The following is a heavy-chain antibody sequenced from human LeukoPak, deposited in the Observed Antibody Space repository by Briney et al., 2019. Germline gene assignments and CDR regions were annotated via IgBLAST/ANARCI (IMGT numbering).Heavy chain of an antibody. V-gene: IGHV3-7*01. D-gene: IGHD3-10*01. CDR2: IKQDGSEK. CDR1: GFTFSSYW. CDR3: ARGTSYYPEYYYYGMDV. Sequence: LPGGSLRLSCAASGFTFSSYWMSWLRQAPGEGLEGVANIKQDGSEKYYVDSVKSRFTISRDNAKNSLDLQMNSLRAEDTAVYYCARGTSYYPEYYYYGMDVWGQGTTVTVSS. J-gene: IGHJ6*02.